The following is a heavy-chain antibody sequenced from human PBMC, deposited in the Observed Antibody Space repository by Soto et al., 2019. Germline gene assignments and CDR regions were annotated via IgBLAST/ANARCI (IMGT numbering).Heavy chain of an antibody. D-gene: IGHD3-3*01. CDR3: ARDRGDFWSGYYYGMDV. CDR1: GFTFSSYE. J-gene: IGHJ6*02. V-gene: IGHV3-48*03. Sequence: PGGSLRLSCAASGFTFSSYEMNWVRQAPGKGLEWVLYISSSGSTIYYADSVKGRFTISRDNAKNSLYLQMNSLRAEDTAVYYCARDRGDFWSGYYYGMDVWGQGTTVTVSS. CDR2: ISSSGSTI.